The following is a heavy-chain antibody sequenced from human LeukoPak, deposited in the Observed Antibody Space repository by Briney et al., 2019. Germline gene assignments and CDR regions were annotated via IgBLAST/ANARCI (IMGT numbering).Heavy chain of an antibody. Sequence: GGSLRLSCAASGFTFSSYGMHWVRQAPGKGLEWVAVIWYDGSNKYYADSVKGRFTISRDNSKNTLYLQMNSLRAEDTAVYYCAKDLGVYCSGGSCDQVGLDYWGQGTLVTVSS. CDR1: GFTFSSYG. D-gene: IGHD2-15*01. J-gene: IGHJ4*02. CDR2: IWYDGSNK. V-gene: IGHV3-33*06. CDR3: AKDLGVYCSGGSCDQVGLDY.